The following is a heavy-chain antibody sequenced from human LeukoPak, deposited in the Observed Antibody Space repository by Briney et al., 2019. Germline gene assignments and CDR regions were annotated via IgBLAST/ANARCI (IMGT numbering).Heavy chain of an antibody. Sequence: PSETLSLTCTVSGGSISSYYWSWIRQPAGKGLEWIGRIYTSGSTNYNPSLKSRDTMSVDTSKNQFSLKLSSVTAADTAVYYCARDAYYYDTSGYYIIDYWGQGTLVTVSS. V-gene: IGHV4-4*07. CDR1: GGSISSYY. CDR3: ARDAYYYDTSGYYIIDY. D-gene: IGHD3-22*01. CDR2: IYTSGST. J-gene: IGHJ4*02.